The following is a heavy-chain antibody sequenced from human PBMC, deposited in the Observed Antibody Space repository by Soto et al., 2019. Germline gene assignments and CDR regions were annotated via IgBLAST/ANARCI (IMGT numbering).Heavy chain of an antibody. Sequence: PGGSLRLSCAASGFTFSSYGMHWVRQAPGKGLEWVAVISYDGSNKYYADSVKGRFTNSRDNSKNTLYLQMNSLRAEDTAVYYCAKVQQLGSFDYWGQGTLVTVSS. V-gene: IGHV3-30*18. D-gene: IGHD6-13*01. CDR2: ISYDGSNK. CDR3: AKVQQLGSFDY. CDR1: GFTFSSYG. J-gene: IGHJ4*02.